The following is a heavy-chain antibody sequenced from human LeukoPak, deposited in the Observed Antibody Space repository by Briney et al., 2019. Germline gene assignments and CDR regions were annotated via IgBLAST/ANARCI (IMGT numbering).Heavy chain of an antibody. J-gene: IGHJ6*02. CDR3: AREGGASHHYYYYYGMDV. Sequence: ASVKVSCKASGYTFTSYDINWVRQATGQGLEWMGWMNPNSGNTGYAQKFQGRVTMTRNTSISTAYMELSSLRSEDTAVYYCAREGGASHHYYYYYGMDVWGQGTTVTVSS. CDR1: GYTFTSYD. V-gene: IGHV1-8*01. CDR2: MNPNSGNT.